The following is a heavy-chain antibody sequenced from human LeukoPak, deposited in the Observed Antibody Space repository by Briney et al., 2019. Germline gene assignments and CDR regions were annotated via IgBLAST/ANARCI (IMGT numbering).Heavy chain of an antibody. Sequence: SETLSLTCTVSGGSISSYYWSWIRQPPGKGLEWIGYIYYSGSTNYNPSLKGRVTISVDTSKNQFSLKLSSVTAADTAVYYCARGQYYYDSSGYYSLLFDYWGQGTLVTVSS. J-gene: IGHJ4*02. CDR1: GGSISSYY. CDR2: IYYSGST. CDR3: ARGQYYYDSSGYYSLLFDY. D-gene: IGHD3-22*01. V-gene: IGHV4-59*01.